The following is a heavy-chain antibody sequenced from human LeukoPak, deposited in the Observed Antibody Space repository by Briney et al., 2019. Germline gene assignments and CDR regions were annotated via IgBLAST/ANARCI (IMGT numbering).Heavy chain of an antibody. Sequence: PGGSQRLSCAASGFTFSSYAMHWVRQAPGKGLEWVAVISYDGSNKYYADSVKGRFTISRDNSKNTLYLQMNSLRAEDTAVYYCARDLLAVAQYGMDVWGQGTTVTVSS. CDR1: GFTFSSYA. CDR2: ISYDGSNK. CDR3: ARDLLAVAQYGMDV. D-gene: IGHD6-19*01. V-gene: IGHV3-30-3*01. J-gene: IGHJ6*02.